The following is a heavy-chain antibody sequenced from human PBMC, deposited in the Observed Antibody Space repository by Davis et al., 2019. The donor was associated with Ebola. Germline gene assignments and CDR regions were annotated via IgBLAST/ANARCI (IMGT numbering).Heavy chain of an antibody. J-gene: IGHJ6*02. V-gene: IGHV3-11*04. CDR2: ISNTGSTT. CDR1: GFTFSDYY. D-gene: IGHD4-17*01. Sequence: GESLKISCAASGFTFSDYYMSWIRQAPGKGLEWVSYISNTGSTTYYADSVKGRFTISRDNAKHSLYLQMTNLRVEDTAVYYCASGDYGSVNYYGMDVWGQGTTVTVSS. CDR3: ASGDYGSVNYYGMDV.